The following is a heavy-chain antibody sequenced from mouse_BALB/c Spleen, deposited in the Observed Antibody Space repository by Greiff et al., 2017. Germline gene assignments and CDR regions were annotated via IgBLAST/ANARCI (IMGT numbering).Heavy chain of an antibody. CDR3: TRSGRFSWFAY. CDR2: IDPSDSYT. J-gene: IGHJ3*01. D-gene: IGHD4-1*01. CDR1: GYTFTSYW. V-gene: IGHV1S127*01. Sequence: VQLQQPGAELVKPGASVKMSCKASGYTFTSYWMHWVKQRPGQGLEWIGVIDPSDSYTSYNQKFKGKATLTVDTSSSTAYMQLSSLTSEDSAVYYCTRSGRFSWFAYWGQGTLVTVSA.